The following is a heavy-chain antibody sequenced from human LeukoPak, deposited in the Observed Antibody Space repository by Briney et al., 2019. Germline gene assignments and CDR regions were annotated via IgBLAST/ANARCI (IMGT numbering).Heavy chain of an antibody. Sequence: PGRSLRLSCVASKFIFSDYWMSWVRQAPGKGLEWVANIKQGGREEKYVDSVKGRFAISRDDAKSTLYLQMDSLSGDDTAVYYCARDNGGWFDFWGRGTLVTVSS. CDR2: IKQGGREE. CDR1: KFIFSDYW. CDR3: ARDNGGWFDF. D-gene: IGHD3-10*01. J-gene: IGHJ5*01. V-gene: IGHV3-7*03.